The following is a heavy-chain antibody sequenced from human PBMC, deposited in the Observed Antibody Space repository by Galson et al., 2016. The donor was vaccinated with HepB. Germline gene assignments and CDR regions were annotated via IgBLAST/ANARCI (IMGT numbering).Heavy chain of an antibody. CDR3: ARLGRGAIGQWLINSGMDV. V-gene: IGHV3-21*01. CDR1: GFIFSSYN. CDR2: ISSLSGHI. D-gene: IGHD6-19*01. Sequence: SLRLSCAASGFIFSSYNMHWVRQAPGKGLEWVSSISSLSGHIYYADSVKGRFTISRDNAKNSLYLQMSSLRAEDTAIYYCARLGRGAIGQWLINSGMDVWGQGTTVTVSS. J-gene: IGHJ6*02.